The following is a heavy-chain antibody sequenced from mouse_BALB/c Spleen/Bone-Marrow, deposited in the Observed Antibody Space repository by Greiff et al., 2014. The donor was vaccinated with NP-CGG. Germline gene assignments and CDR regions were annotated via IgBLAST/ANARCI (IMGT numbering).Heavy chain of an antibody. CDR3: ARYCYGSSLFAY. CDR2: IDPANGNT. V-gene: IGHV14-3*02. D-gene: IGHD1-1*01. Sequence: EVQRVESGAELVKPGASVKLSCTASGFNIKDTYMYWVKQRPEQGLEWIGRIDPANGNTKYDPKFQDKATITADTSSNTAYLQLSSLTSEDTAVYYCARYCYGSSLFAYWGQGTLVTVSA. CDR1: GFNIKDTY. J-gene: IGHJ3*01.